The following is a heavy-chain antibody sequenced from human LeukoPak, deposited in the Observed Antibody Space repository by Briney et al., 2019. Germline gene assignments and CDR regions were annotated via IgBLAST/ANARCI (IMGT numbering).Heavy chain of an antibody. CDR1: GGSISSSY. V-gene: IGHV4-30-4*01. Sequence: SETLSLTCTVSGGSISSSYWSWIRQPPGKGPEWMGYIYYSGSTYYNPSLKSRVTISADTSKNQFSLKLSSVTAADTAGYYCAREVRRDGSGKPTRRFDYWGQGTLVTVSS. J-gene: IGHJ4*02. CDR2: IYYSGST. CDR3: AREVRRDGSGKPTRRFDY. D-gene: IGHD3-10*01.